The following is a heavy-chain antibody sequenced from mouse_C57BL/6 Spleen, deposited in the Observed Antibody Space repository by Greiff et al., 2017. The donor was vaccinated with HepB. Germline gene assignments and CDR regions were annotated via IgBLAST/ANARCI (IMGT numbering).Heavy chain of an antibody. J-gene: IGHJ3*01. CDR2: IDPSDSYT. CDR3: ARTNWEGAWFAY. V-gene: IGHV1-69*01. Sequence: VQLQQSGAELVMPGASVKLSCKASGYTFTSYWMHWVKQRPGQGLEWIGEIDPSDSYTNYNQKFKGKSTLTVDKSSSTAYMKLSSLTSEDSAVYYCARTNWEGAWFAYWGQGTLVTVSA. CDR1: GYTFTSYW. D-gene: IGHD4-1*02.